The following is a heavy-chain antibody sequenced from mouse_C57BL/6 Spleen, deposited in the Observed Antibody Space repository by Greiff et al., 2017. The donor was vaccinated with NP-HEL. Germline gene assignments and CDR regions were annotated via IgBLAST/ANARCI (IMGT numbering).Heavy chain of an antibody. CDR2: IHPNSGST. V-gene: IGHV1-64*01. CDR3: ARPFITTVVVRMDY. Sequence: QVQLQQPGAELVKPGASVKLSCKASGYTFTSYWMHCVKQRPGQGLEWIGMIHPNSGSTNYNEKFKSKATLTVDKSSSTAYMQLSSLTSEDSAVYYCARPFITTVVVRMDYWGQGTSVTVSS. CDR1: GYTFTSYW. D-gene: IGHD1-1*01. J-gene: IGHJ4*01.